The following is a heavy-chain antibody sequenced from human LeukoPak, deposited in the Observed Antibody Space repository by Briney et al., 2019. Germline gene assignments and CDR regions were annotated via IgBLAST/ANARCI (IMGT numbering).Heavy chain of an antibody. D-gene: IGHD3-16*01. CDR1: GFSFSTSS. CDR3: ARDRAFYDYIWGSRHLDS. CDR2: ISSSTTYI. Sequence: GGSLRLSCTASGFSFSTSSMNWVRQAPGKGLQWVSSISSSTTYIYYADSVRGRFTISRDNAKNSLYLQMSSLRVEDTAVYYFARDRAFYDYIWGSRHLDSWGQGTLVTVSS. J-gene: IGHJ4*02. V-gene: IGHV3-21*06.